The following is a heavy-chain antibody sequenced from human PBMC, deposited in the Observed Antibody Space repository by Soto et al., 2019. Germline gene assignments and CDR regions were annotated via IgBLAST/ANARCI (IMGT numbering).Heavy chain of an antibody. D-gene: IGHD3-10*01. CDR2: IDPKNGGT. Sequence: QVPLVQSGTEVKKPGASVKVSCQASGYSISAYYIHWVRQAPGQGLEWMGWIDPKNGGTVSAQKFQGRLTMTRDTSISTVYMDLSGLTSDDTALYYCGRDDYGIFPYWGQGSLVTGSS. CDR3: GRDDYGIFPY. V-gene: IGHV1-2*02. CDR1: GYSISAYY. J-gene: IGHJ4*02.